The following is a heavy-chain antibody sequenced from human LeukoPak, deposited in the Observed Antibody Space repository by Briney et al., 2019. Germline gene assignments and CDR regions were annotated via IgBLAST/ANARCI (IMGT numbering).Heavy chain of an antibody. Sequence: GGSLRLSCAASGFTFSSYAMSWVRQVPGKGLEWVANIKQDGNELYYVDSVKGRFTISRDNAKNSLYLQMNSLRVEDTAVYYCARDKVVGATYFDYWGQGTLVTVSS. CDR2: IKQDGNEL. D-gene: IGHD1-26*01. CDR3: ARDKVVGATYFDY. V-gene: IGHV3-7*01. J-gene: IGHJ4*02. CDR1: GFTFSSYA.